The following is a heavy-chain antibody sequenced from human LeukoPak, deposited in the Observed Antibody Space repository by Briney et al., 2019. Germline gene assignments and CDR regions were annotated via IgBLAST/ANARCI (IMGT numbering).Heavy chain of an antibody. CDR1: GGSISSYY. V-gene: IGHV4-59*01. CDR2: IYYSGST. J-gene: IGHJ4*02. CDR3: ARADSSGYYYFFFDY. D-gene: IGHD3-22*01. Sequence: SETLSPTCTVSGGSISSYYWSWIRQPPGKGLEWIGYIYYSGSTNYNPSLKSRVTISVDTSKNQFSLKLSSVTAADTAVYYCARADSSGYYYFFFDYWGQGTLVTVYS.